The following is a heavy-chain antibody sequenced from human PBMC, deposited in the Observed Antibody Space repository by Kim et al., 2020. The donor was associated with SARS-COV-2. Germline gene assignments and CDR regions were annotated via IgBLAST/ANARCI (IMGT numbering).Heavy chain of an antibody. V-gene: IGHV3-15*01. J-gene: IGHJ3*02. CDR1: GFTFSNAW. CDR3: TTDFAAVAGNVVSGAFDI. D-gene: IGHD6-19*01. CDR2: IKSKTDGGTT. Sequence: GGSLRLSCAASGFTFSNAWMSWVRQAPGKGLEWVGRIKSKTDGGTTDYAAPVKGRFTISRDDSKNTLYLQMNSLKTEDTTVYYCTTDFAAVAGNVVSGAFDIWGQGTMVTVSS.